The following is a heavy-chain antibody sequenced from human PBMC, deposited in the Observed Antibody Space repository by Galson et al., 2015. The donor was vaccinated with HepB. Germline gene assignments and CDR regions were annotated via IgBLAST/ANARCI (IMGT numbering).Heavy chain of an antibody. CDR2: ISYDGSNK. J-gene: IGHJ4*02. CDR3: ARMARGSISPLFDY. Sequence: SLRLSCAASGFTFSSYGMHWVRQAPGKGLEWVAVISYDGSNKYYADSVKGRFTISRDNAKNSLYLQMNSLRAEDTAVYYCARMARGSISPLFDYWGQGTLVTVSS. CDR1: GFTFSSYG. V-gene: IGHV3-30*03. D-gene: IGHD1-14*01.